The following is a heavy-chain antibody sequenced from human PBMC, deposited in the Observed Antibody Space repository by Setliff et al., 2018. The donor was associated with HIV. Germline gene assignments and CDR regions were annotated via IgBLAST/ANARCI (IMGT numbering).Heavy chain of an antibody. CDR1: GGSFSGYY. V-gene: IGHV4-34*01. CDR2: IIHSGGT. D-gene: IGHD2-15*01. Sequence: PSETLSLTCAVYGGSFSGYYWTWIRQPPGRGLEWIGEIIHSGGTNYNRSLKSRVTISVDTSKNQFSLNLSSVTAADTAVYYCARGGLGVVGAIDYWSQGTLFTVSS. J-gene: IGHJ4*02. CDR3: ARGGLGVVGAIDY.